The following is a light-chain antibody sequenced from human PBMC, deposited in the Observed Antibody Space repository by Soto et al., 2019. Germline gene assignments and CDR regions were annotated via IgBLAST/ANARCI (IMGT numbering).Light chain of an antibody. CDR1: QSVSSN. CDR3: QQYNNWPPYT. J-gene: IGKJ2*01. Sequence: EIVMTQSPATLSVSPGERATLSCRASQSVSSNLAWYQQKPGQAPRLLIYGASTRATGIPARFSGSGSGTEFTLTISSMPSEDFAVYYCQQYNNWPPYTFGQGPKLEIK. V-gene: IGKV3-15*01. CDR2: GAS.